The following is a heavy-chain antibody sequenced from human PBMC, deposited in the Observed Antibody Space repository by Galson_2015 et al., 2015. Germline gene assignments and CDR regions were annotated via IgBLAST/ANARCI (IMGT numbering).Heavy chain of an antibody. D-gene: IGHD3-10*01. V-gene: IGHV3-33*01. CDR1: GFTFGSYG. CDR3: ARGSLGLLWFGELLDDFDY. Sequence: SLRLSCAASGFTFGSYGMHWVRQAPGKGLEWVAVIWYDGSNKYYADSVKGRFTISRDNSKNTLYLQMNSLRAEDTAVYYCARGSLGLLWFGELLDDFDYWGQGTLVTVSS. CDR2: IWYDGSNK. J-gene: IGHJ4*02.